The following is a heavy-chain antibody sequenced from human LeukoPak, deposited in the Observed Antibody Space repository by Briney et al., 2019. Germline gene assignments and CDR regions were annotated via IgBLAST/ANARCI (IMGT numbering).Heavy chain of an antibody. CDR2: INHSGST. CDR1: GGSFSGYY. Sequence: PSETLSLTCAVYGGSFSGYYWSWIRQPPGKGLEWIGEINHSGSTNYNPSLKSRVTISVDTSKNQFSLKLSPVTAADTAVYYCARLPKRSMVRGVTRDYWGQGTLVTVSS. D-gene: IGHD3-10*01. J-gene: IGHJ4*02. V-gene: IGHV4-34*01. CDR3: ARLPKRSMVRGVTRDY.